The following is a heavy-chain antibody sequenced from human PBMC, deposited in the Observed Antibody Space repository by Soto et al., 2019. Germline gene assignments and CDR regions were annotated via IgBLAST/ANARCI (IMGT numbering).Heavy chain of an antibody. CDR2: IWYDGSNK. V-gene: IGHV3-33*01. J-gene: IGHJ4*02. D-gene: IGHD4-17*01. CDR3: ARDRHAYGDRFDY. CDR1: GFTFSSYS. Sequence: MLSCAGCGFTFSSYSMRCVLQPPGKGLDWVAVIWYDGSNKYYADSVKGRFTSARDNSKNTLYLQMNSLRAEDTAVYYCARDRHAYGDRFDYWGRGTLVTVSS.